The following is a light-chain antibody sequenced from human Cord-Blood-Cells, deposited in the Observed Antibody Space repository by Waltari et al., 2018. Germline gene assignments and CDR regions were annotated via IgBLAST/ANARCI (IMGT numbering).Light chain of an antibody. V-gene: IGLV2-23*01. J-gene: IGLJ2*01. CDR1: SSDVGSYNL. Sequence: QSALTQPASVSGPPGPSITISCTGTSSDVGSYNLVSWYQQHRGKAPKLRIYEGSRRRAGVANRLSGSKSGNTASRTISGLQAEDEADEYCCSYAGSDVVFGGGTKLTVL. CDR2: EGS. CDR3: CSYAGSDVV.